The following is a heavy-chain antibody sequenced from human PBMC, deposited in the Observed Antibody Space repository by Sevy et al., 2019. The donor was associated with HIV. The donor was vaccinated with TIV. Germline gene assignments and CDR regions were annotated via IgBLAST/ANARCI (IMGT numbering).Heavy chain of an antibody. J-gene: IGHJ6*02. CDR1: GFTFSSYW. Sequence: GGSLRLSCAASGFTFSSYWMSWVRQAPGKGLEWVANIKQDGSEKYYVDSVKGRFTISRDNAKNSLYLQMNSLRAEDTAGYYCARVQTPYYDFWSGYSAYYYYGMDVWGQGTTVTVSS. CDR3: ARVQTPYYDFWSGYSAYYYYGMDV. D-gene: IGHD3-3*01. CDR2: IKQDGSEK. V-gene: IGHV3-7*01.